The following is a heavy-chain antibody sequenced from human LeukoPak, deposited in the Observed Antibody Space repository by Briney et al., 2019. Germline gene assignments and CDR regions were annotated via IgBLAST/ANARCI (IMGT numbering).Heavy chain of an antibody. V-gene: IGHV4-4*09. CDR3: ARRYSSSSSGWFDP. CDR1: GDSISSFY. J-gene: IGHJ5*02. D-gene: IGHD6-6*01. Sequence: PSETLSLTCAVSGDSISSFYWSWIRQPLGKGLEWIGYFYSSGNSNYNPSLKSRITISLDTSKNHCSLRLTSVTAADTAIYYCARRYSSSSSGWFDPWGQGTLVTVSS. CDR2: FYSSGNS.